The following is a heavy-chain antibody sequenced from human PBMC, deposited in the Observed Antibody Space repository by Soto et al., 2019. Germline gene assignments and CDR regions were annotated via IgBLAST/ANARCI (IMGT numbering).Heavy chain of an antibody. CDR3: ARFYYDSSGYLPSPYYYYYGMDV. CDR1: GFTFSSYW. Sequence: GGSLRLSCAASGFTFSSYWMSWVRQATGEGLEWVANIKQDGSEKYYVDSVKGRFTISRDNAKNSLYLQMNSLRAEDTAVYYCARFYYDSSGYLPSPYYYYYGMDVWGQGT. J-gene: IGHJ6*02. CDR2: IKQDGSEK. D-gene: IGHD3-22*01. V-gene: IGHV3-7*04.